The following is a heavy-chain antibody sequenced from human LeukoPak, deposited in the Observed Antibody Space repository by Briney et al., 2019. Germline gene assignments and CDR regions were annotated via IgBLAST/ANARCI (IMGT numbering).Heavy chain of an antibody. V-gene: IGHV3-30*03. D-gene: IGHD4-17*01. CDR1: GFSVSEYG. CDR2: VSYDGGHK. J-gene: IGHJ4*02. Sequence: PGRSLRLSCVGSGFSVSEYGIHWVRQAPGKGLEWVAVVSYDGGHKYYADSVKGRFTISRDTSSDTVSLQMNSLRVEDTAVYYCARGLMTTVTNFDYWGQGTLVTVSS. CDR3: ARGLMTTVTNFDY.